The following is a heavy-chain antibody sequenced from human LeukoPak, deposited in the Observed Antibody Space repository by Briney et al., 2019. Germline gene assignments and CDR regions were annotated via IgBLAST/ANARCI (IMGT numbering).Heavy chain of an antibody. J-gene: IGHJ3*02. D-gene: IGHD2-15*01. CDR1: GGTFSSYA. CDR2: IIPIFGTA. CDR3: SRDGVDATDAFDI. Sequence: SVKVSFKASGGTFSSYAICWVRQAPGQGLEWMGRIIPIFGTANYAQKFQGRVRITTDESTSKAYVELRSLRSEDTAVYYCSRDGVDATDAFDIWGQGTMVTVSS. V-gene: IGHV1-69*05.